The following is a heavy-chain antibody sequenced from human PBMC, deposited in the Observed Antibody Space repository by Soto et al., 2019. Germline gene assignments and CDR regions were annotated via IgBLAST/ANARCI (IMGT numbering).Heavy chain of an antibody. Sequence: SETLSLTCTVSGVSVISGSFYFRCIRQPPWKGLEWIGFGSYSGTTNYKPSLKSRVTISVDTSRSQISLKVSSLTAADTAVYYCARGATVTQYDYWGQGTLVTVSS. CDR2: GSYSGTT. CDR1: GVSVISGSFY. CDR3: ARGATVTQYDY. V-gene: IGHV4-61*01. D-gene: IGHD4-17*01. J-gene: IGHJ4*02.